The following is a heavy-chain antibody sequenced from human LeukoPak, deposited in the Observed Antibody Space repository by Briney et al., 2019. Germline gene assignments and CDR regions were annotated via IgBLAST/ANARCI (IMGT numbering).Heavy chain of an antibody. D-gene: IGHD2-2*01. J-gene: IGHJ6*03. CDR3: ARGDIVVVPAALTPYYYYYMDV. CDR1: GYTFTSYD. Sequence: ASVKVSCKASGYTFTSYDINWVRQAAGQGLEGMGWMNPNSGNTVYAQKFQGRVTMTRNTSKSTAYMELSSLRSEDTAVYYCARGDIVVVPAALTPYYYYYMDVWGKGTTVTVSS. CDR2: MNPNSGNT. V-gene: IGHV1-8*01.